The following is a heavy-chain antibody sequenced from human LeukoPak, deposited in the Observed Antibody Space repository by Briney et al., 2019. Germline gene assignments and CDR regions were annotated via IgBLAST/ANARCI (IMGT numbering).Heavy chain of an antibody. CDR1: GFTFSSYS. CDR2: ISSSSSYI. D-gene: IGHD3-22*01. J-gene: IGHJ5*02. Sequence: PGGSLRLSCAASGFTFSSYSMNWVRQAPGKGLEWVSSISSSSSYIYCADSVKGRFTISRDSAKNSLYLQMNSLRAEDTAVYYCARDKRYYDSSGYLTTTGNWFDPWGQGTLVTVSS. CDR3: ARDKRYYDSSGYLTTTGNWFDP. V-gene: IGHV3-21*01.